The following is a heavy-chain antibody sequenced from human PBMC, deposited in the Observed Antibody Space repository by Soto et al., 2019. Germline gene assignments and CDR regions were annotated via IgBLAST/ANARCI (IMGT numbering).Heavy chain of an antibody. CDR1: GYTFTGYY. J-gene: IGHJ6*02. D-gene: IGHD1-26*01. CDR3: ARLRGSDSGSYYYYGMDV. V-gene: IGHV1-2*04. Sequence: QVQLVQSGAEVKKPGASVKVSCKASGYTFTGYYMHWVRQAPGQGLEWMGWINPNSGGTNYAQKFQGWVTMTRDTSISTAYMELSRLRSDDTAVYDCARLRGSDSGSYYYYGMDVWGQGTTVNVSS. CDR2: INPNSGGT.